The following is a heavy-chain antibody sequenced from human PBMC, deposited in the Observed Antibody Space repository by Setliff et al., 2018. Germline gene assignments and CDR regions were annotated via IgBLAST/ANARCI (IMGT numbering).Heavy chain of an antibody. CDR1: GGSISSYY. Sequence: SETLSLTCTVSGGSISSYYWSWIRQPPGKGLEWIGYIYYSGRSDHNPSFQSRVTMSVDRSKNQFSLNLRAMTAADTAVYYCAREGGGSGWTPDSWGQGTLVTVSS. J-gene: IGHJ4*02. D-gene: IGHD6-19*01. V-gene: IGHV4-59*01. CDR3: AREGGGSGWTPDS. CDR2: IYYSGRS.